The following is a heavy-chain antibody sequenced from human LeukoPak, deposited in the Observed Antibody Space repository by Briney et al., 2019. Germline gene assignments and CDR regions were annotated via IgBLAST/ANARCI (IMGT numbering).Heavy chain of an antibody. V-gene: IGHV3-30*02. Sequence: GGSLRLSCAASGFTFSSYGMHWVRQAPGKGLEWVAFIRYDGSNKYYAGSVKGRFTISRDNSKNTLYLQMNSLRAEDTAVYYCAKERNDCSGGSCYYLDAFDIWGQGTMVTVSS. J-gene: IGHJ3*02. CDR1: GFTFSSYG. CDR2: IRYDGSNK. CDR3: AKERNDCSGGSCYYLDAFDI. D-gene: IGHD2-15*01.